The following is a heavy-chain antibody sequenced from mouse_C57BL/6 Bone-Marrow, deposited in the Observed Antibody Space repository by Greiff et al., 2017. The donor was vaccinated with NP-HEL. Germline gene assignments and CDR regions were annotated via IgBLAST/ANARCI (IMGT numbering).Heavy chain of an antibody. J-gene: IGHJ2*01. CDR3: APLGRVFDY. CDR1: GYTFTDYY. D-gene: IGHD4-1*01. CDR2: INPNNGGT. V-gene: IGHV1-26*01. Sequence: VQLQQSGPELVKPGASVKISCKASGYTFTDYYMNWVKQSHGKSLEWIGDINPNNGGTSYNQKFKGKATLTVDKSSSTAYMELRSLTSEDSAVYYCAPLGRVFDYWGQGTTLTVSS.